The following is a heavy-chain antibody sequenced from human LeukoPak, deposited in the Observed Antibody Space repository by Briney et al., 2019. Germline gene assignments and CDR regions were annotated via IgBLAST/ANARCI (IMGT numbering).Heavy chain of an antibody. CDR1: GFTFSSYG. J-gene: IGHJ4*02. Sequence: GGSLRLSCAASGFTFSSYGMHWVRQAPGKGLERVGVLSYDGNYKYYADSVKGRFAISRDNSENTLYLQMNSLRAEDTAVYYCARYAEYAVSTPCYWGQGTLVTVSA. D-gene: IGHD2-8*01. CDR3: ARYAEYAVSTPCY. V-gene: IGHV3-30*03. CDR2: LSYDGNYK.